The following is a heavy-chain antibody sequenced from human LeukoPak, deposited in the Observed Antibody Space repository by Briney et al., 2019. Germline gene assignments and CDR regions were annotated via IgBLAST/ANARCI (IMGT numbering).Heavy chain of an antibody. CDR1: GFTFSSYA. D-gene: IGHD5-18*01. V-gene: IGHV3-30*04. Sequence: GRSLRLSCAASGFTFSSYAMHWVRQAPGKGLEWVAVISYDRSNKYYADSVKGRFTISRDNSENTLYLQMNSLRAEDTAVYYCARDGEAMVYFDYWGQGTLVTVSS. CDR3: ARDGEAMVYFDY. J-gene: IGHJ4*02. CDR2: ISYDRSNK.